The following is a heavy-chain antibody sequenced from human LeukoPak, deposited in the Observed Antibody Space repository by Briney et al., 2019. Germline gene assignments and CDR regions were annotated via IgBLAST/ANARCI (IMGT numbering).Heavy chain of an antibody. Sequence: GGSLRLSCAASGFTFSSYGMHWVRQAPGKGLGWVAFIRYDGSNKYYADSVKGRFTVSRDNSKNTLYLQMNSLRAEDTAVYYCAKDRDYGDYGEYFQLWGQGTLVTVSS. CDR2: IRYDGSNK. V-gene: IGHV3-30*02. J-gene: IGHJ1*01. D-gene: IGHD4-17*01. CDR3: AKDRDYGDYGEYFQL. CDR1: GFTFSSYG.